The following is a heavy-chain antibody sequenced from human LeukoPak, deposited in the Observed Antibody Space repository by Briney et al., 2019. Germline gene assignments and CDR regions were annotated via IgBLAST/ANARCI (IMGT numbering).Heavy chain of an antibody. V-gene: IGHV3-23*01. CDR1: GFTFSRFA. CDR2: ISGNGLQT. CDR3: AKDPNYLDSSGYFIPFDY. D-gene: IGHD3-22*01. J-gene: IGHJ4*02. Sequence: AGGSLRLSCSASGFTFSRFAMTWVRHLPGKGLEWVSTISGNGLQTFYADSVKGRFSVSRDNSVNIVYLQMDSLRADDSALYSCAKDPNYLDSSGYFIPFDYWGPGTLVTVAS.